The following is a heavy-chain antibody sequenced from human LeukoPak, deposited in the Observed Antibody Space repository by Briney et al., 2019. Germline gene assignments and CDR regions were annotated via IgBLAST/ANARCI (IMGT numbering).Heavy chain of an antibody. J-gene: IGHJ4*02. CDR3: ASTTIFGVVIINY. D-gene: IGHD3-3*01. CDR2: INHSGST. V-gene: IGHV4-34*01. CDR1: GGSFIGYY. Sequence: SETLSLTCAVYGGSFIGYYWSWIRQPPGKGLEWIGEINHSGSTNYNPSLKSRVTISVDTSKNQFSLKLSSVTAADTAVYYCASTTIFGVVIINYWGQGTLVTVSS.